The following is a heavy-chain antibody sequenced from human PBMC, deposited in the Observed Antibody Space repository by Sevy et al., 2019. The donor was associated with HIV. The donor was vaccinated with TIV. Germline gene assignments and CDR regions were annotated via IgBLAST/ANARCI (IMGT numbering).Heavy chain of an antibody. CDR2: VYYTGLT. CDR1: GGSITSSNYY. Sequence: SETLSLTCSASGGSITSSNYYWGWIRQPPGKGLEWIGSVYYTGLTYYNPSLKSRVTISVDTSKNQFSLNLNPVTAADTAMYYCAREPGGYDYDYGMDVWGQGTTVTVSS. J-gene: IGHJ6*02. D-gene: IGHD5-12*01. CDR3: AREPGGYDYDYGMDV. V-gene: IGHV4-39*02.